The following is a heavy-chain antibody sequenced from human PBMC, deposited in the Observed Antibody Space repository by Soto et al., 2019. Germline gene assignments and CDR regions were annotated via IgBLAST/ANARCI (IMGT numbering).Heavy chain of an antibody. J-gene: IGHJ3*02. CDR3: ARDVSPGSSSVYLDAFDI. CDR1: GFTLSAYW. Sequence: GGSLRLSCAASGFTLSAYWMTWVRQAPGKGLEWVANINRDGSKKSYLDSVRGRFTISRDNVGNSLYLQMDSLRADDTALYYCARDVSPGSSSVYLDAFDIWGQGTMVTVSS. CDR2: INRDGSKK. V-gene: IGHV3-7*05. D-gene: IGHD6-13*01.